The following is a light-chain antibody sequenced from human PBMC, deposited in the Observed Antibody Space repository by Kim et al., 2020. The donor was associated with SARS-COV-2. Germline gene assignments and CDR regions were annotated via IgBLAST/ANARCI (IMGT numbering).Light chain of an antibody. CDR1: RLRSYY. CDR2: GKN. Sequence: ALGQTVRITCQGDRLRSYYASWYQQKPGQAPVLVIYGKNNRPSGIPDRISGSSSGNTASLTITGAQAEDEADYYCNARDSSGNHLVFGGGTQLTVL. CDR3: NARDSSGNHLV. V-gene: IGLV3-19*01. J-gene: IGLJ2*01.